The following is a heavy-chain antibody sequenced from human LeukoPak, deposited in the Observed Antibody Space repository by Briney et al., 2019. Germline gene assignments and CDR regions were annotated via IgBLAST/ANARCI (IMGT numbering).Heavy chain of an antibody. Sequence: GGSLRLSCAASGFTFSSYGMHWVRQAPGKGLEWVAVISYDGSSKYYADSVKGRFTISRDNSKNTLYLQMNSLRAEDTAVYYCAKEVVVVPAAIAVNYYYYGMDVWGQGTTVTVSS. CDR3: AKEVVVVPAAIAVNYYYYGMDV. V-gene: IGHV3-30*18. CDR1: GFTFSSYG. CDR2: ISYDGSSK. J-gene: IGHJ6*02. D-gene: IGHD2-2*01.